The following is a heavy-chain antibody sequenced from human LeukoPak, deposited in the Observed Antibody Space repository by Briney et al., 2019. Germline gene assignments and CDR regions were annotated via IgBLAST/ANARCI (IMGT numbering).Heavy chain of an antibody. CDR2: IYYSGST. CDR3: AREDSSGWYFDY. Sequence: SETLSLTCTVSGGSISSYYWSWIRQPPGKGLEWIGYIYYSGSTNYNPSLKSRVTISVDTSKNQFSLKLSSVTAADTAVYYCAREDSSGWYFDYWGLGTTVTVSS. D-gene: IGHD6-19*01. J-gene: IGHJ4*03. CDR1: GGSISSYY. V-gene: IGHV4-59*01.